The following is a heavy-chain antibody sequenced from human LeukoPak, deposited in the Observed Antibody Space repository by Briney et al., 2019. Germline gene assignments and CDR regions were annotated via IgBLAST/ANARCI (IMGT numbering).Heavy chain of an antibody. D-gene: IGHD3-10*01. J-gene: IGHJ3*02. V-gene: IGHV4-59*12. CDR2: IYSSGTT. CDR1: GGSIRGYY. CDR3: AKSNGYGLVDI. Sequence: PSETLSLTCTVSGGSIRGYYWSWIRQPPGKGLEWIGYIYSSGTTDYNPSLKSRVTISLDTSKNQLSLKLSSVTAADTAVYYCAKSNGYGLVDIWGQGTMVTVSS.